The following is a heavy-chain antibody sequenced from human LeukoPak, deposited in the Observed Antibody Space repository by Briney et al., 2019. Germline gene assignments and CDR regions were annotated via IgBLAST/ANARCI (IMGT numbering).Heavy chain of an antibody. CDR2: IYYSGST. CDR1: GGSISSYY. CDR3: ARTDIVTGYRRGYFDY. V-gene: IGHV4-59*01. D-gene: IGHD3-9*01. J-gene: IGHJ4*02. Sequence: SETLSLTCTVSGGSISSYYWSWIRQPPGKGLEWIGYIYYSGSTNYNPSLKSRVTISVDTSKNQFSLKLSSVTAADTAVYYCARTDIVTGYRRGYFDYWGQGTLVTVSS.